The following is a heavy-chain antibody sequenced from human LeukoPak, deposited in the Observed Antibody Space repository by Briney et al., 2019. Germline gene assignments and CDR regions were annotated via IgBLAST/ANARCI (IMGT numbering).Heavy chain of an antibody. J-gene: IGHJ4*02. V-gene: IGHV1-8*01. CDR2: MNPNSGNT. CDR3: AREVGDSSGYNSFDY. D-gene: IGHD3-22*01. CDR1: GYTFTSYD. Sequence: ASVKVSCKASGYTFTSYDINWVRQATGQGLEWMGWMNPNSGNTGYAQKFQGRVTKTRNTSISTAYMELSSLRSEDTAVYYCAREVGDSSGYNSFDYWGQGTLVTVSS.